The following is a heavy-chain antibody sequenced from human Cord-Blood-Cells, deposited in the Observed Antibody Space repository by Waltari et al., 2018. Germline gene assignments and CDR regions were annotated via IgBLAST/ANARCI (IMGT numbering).Heavy chain of an antibody. V-gene: IGHV4-34*01. J-gene: IGHJ4*02. Sequence: QVQLQQWGAGLLKPSETLSLTCAVYGGSFSGYYWSWIRQPPGKGLEWIGEINHSGSTNYNPSLKRRVTISVDTSKNQFSLKLSSVTAADTAVYYCARGLTVYNRAHNLDYWGQGTLVTVSS. CDR2: INHSGST. CDR1: GGSFSGYY. CDR3: ARGLTVYNRAHNLDY. D-gene: IGHD1-1*01.